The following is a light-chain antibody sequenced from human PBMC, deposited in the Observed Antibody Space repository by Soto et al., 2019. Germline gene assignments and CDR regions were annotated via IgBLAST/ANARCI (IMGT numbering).Light chain of an antibody. CDR3: QQYGSSGT. CDR1: QRVSNNY. Sequence: EIVLTQSPGTLSLSPGERATLSCRASQRVSNNYLAWYQQKPGQAPRLLIYGASNRATGIPDRFSGSGSGTDSTLTISRLEPEDVAVYYCQQYGSSGTFGQGTKVDIK. CDR2: GAS. V-gene: IGKV3-20*01. J-gene: IGKJ1*01.